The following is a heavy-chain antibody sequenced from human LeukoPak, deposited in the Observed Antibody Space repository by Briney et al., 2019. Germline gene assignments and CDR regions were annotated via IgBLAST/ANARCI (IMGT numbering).Heavy chain of an antibody. CDR1: GFTFSSYS. D-gene: IGHD6-13*01. V-gene: IGHV3-48*01. CDR2: ISSNSSTI. Sequence: GSLRLSCAASGFTFSSYSMHWVRQAPGQGLEWVSYISSNSSTIYYADSVKGRFTISRDNAKNSLYMQMNSLRAEDTAVYYCSRESAAGRTPFDYWGQGTLVTVSS. J-gene: IGHJ4*02. CDR3: SRESAAGRTPFDY.